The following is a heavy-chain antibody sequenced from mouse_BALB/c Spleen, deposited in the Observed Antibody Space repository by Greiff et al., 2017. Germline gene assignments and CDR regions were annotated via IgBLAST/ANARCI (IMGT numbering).Heavy chain of an antibody. CDR2: ISSGGST. CDR3: AREGSYYGNYVGFAY. CDR1: GFTFSSYA. V-gene: IGHV5-6-5*01. Sequence: EVQLVESGGGLVKPGGSLKLSCAASGFTFSSYAMSWVRQTPEKRLEWVASISSGGSTYYPDSVKGRFTISRDNARNILYLQMSSLKSEDTAMYYCAREGSYYGNYVGFAYWGQGTLVTVSA. D-gene: IGHD2-10*01. J-gene: IGHJ3*01.